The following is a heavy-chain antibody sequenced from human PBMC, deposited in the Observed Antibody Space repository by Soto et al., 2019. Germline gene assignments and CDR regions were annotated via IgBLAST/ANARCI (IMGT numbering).Heavy chain of an antibody. V-gene: IGHV1-3*01. CDR3: ARDPVYYDFWSGPVHYYYGMDV. J-gene: IGHJ6*02. Sequence: ASVKVSCKASGYTFTSYAMHWVRQAPGQRLEWMGWINAGNGNTKYSQKFQGRVTITRDTSASTAYMELSSLRSEDTAVYYCARDPVYYDFWSGPVHYYYGMDVWGQGTTVTVSS. D-gene: IGHD3-3*01. CDR2: INAGNGNT. CDR1: GYTFTSYA.